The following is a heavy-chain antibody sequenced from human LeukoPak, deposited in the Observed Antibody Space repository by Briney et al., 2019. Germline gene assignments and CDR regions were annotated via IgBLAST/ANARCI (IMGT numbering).Heavy chain of an antibody. CDR2: FDPEDGET. CDR3: ATDSYTWKYFDY. J-gene: IGHJ4*02. Sequence: ASVKVSCKVSGYTLTELSMHWVRQAPGKGLEWMGGFDPEDGETIYAQKFQGRVTMTEVTSTDTAYMELSSLRSEDTAVYYCATDSYTWKYFDYWGQGTLVTVSS. CDR1: GYTLTELS. D-gene: IGHD1-1*01. V-gene: IGHV1-24*01.